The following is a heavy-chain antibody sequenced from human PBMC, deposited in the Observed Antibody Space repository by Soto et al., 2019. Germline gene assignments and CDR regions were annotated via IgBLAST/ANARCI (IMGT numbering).Heavy chain of an antibody. CDR2: VGHTGST. D-gene: IGHD3-16*01. CDR3: ARAVAPYLGTWFDP. Sequence: SETLSLTCTVSGGSFTGHFWSWVRQPPGKGLEWIGEVGHTGSTSYNPSLKGRVTMSVDKSKNQFSLKLSSVTAADMAVYYCARAVAPYLGTWFDPWGQGTLVTVSS. J-gene: IGHJ5*02. V-gene: IGHV4-34*10. CDR1: GGSFTGHF.